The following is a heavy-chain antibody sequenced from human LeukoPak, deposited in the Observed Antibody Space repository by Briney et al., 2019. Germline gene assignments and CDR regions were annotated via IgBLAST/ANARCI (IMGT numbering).Heavy chain of an antibody. CDR1: GGSISTSTYS. J-gene: IGHJ3*02. Sequence: TSETLSLTCTVSGGSISTSTYSWGWIRQPPEKGLEWIGSIYYSASIYSNPSLKSRVSISVDTSKNQFSLKLSSVTAADTAVYYCARAYYYDSSGYYPGAFDIWGQGTLVTVSS. CDR3: ARAYYYDSSGYYPGAFDI. CDR2: IYYSASI. V-gene: IGHV4-39*07. D-gene: IGHD3-22*01.